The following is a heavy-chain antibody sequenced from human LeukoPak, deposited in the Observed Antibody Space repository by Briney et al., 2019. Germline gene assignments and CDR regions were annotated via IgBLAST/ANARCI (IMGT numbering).Heavy chain of an antibody. CDR1: GFTFSSYG. Sequence: GGSLRLSYAASGFTFSSYGMHWVRQAPGKGLEWVAFIRYDGSNKYYADSVKGRFTISRDNSKNTLHLQMNSLRGEDTAVYYCATFVGATTPPIDYWGQGTLVTVSS. CDR2: IRYDGSNK. D-gene: IGHD1-26*01. J-gene: IGHJ4*02. V-gene: IGHV3-30*02. CDR3: ATFVGATTPPIDY.